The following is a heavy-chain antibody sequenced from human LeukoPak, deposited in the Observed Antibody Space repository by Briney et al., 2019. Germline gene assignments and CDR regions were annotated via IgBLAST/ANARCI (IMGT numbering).Heavy chain of an antibody. CDR3: ARHAHVYYYDSSGYRGPALY. CDR2: IYYSGST. Sequence: PSETLSLTCTVSGGSISSSSYYWGWIRQPPGKGLEWIGSIYYSGSTYYNPSLKSRVTISVDTSKNQFSLKLSSVTAADTAVYYCARHAHVYYYDSSGYRGPALYWGQGTLVTVSS. CDR1: GGSISSSSYY. V-gene: IGHV4-39*01. D-gene: IGHD3-22*01. J-gene: IGHJ4*02.